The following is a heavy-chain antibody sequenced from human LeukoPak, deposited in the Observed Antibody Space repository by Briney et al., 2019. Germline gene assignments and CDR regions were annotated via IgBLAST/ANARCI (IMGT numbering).Heavy chain of an antibody. J-gene: IGHJ6*03. V-gene: IGHV4-59*11. CDR3: AGDSDQADYYYYYYMDV. CDR1: GGSISSHY. CDR2: IYYSGST. Sequence: ASETLSLTCTVSGGSISSHYWSWIRQPPGKGLEWIGYIYYSGSTNYNPSLKSRATISVDTSKNQFSLKLSSVTAADTAVYYCAGDSDQADYYYYYYMDVWGKGTTVTVSS.